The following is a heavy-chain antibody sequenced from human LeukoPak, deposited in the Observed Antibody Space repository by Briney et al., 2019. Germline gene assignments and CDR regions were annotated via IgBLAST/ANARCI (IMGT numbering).Heavy chain of an antibody. D-gene: IGHD6-13*01. J-gene: IGHJ4*02. CDR2: IYYRAST. CDR3: ARGGIAAAALVHLDY. V-gene: IGHV4-59*01. CDR1: GGSITSYY. Sequence: KPSETLSLTCSVSGGSITSYYWSWIRQPPGKGLEWIGYIYYRASTNYTPALKSRVTIAVDTSQNPFSLKLSSVTAADTAVYYCARGGIAAAALVHLDYWGQGTLVTVSS.